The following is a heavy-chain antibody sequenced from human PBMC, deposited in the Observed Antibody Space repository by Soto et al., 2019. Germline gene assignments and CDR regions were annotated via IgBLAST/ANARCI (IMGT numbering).Heavy chain of an antibody. D-gene: IGHD5-12*01. V-gene: IGHV3-73*01. CDR3: TSIVATIEGYYGMDV. CDR1: GFTFSGSA. Sequence: LRLSCAASGFTFSGSAMHWVRQASGKGLEWVGRIRSKANSYATAYAASVKGRFTISRDDSKNTAYLQMNSLKTEDTAVYYCTSIVATIEGYYGMDVWGQGTTVTVSS. CDR2: IRSKANSYAT. J-gene: IGHJ6*02.